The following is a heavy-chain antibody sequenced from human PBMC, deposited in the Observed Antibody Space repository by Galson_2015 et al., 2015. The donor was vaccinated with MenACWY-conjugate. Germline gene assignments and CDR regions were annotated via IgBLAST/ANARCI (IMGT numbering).Heavy chain of an antibody. CDR3: AKTRGASFYFDS. J-gene: IGHJ4*02. V-gene: IGHV3-74*01. Sequence: GFIFNTYWMHWVRQAPGKGLVWVSRINPGGSSTTYADSVKDRFTISRDNAKNTLYLQMNSLRPEDTAVFYCAKTRGASFYFDSWGQGTLVTVSS. CDR2: INPGGSST. CDR1: GFIFNTYW. D-gene: IGHD1-26*01.